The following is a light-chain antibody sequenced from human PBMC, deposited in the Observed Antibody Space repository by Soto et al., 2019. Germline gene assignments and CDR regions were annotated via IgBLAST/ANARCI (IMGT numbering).Light chain of an antibody. J-gene: IGKJ3*01. CDR1: QSVNSNY. V-gene: IGKV3-20*01. CDR2: GAS. CDR3: QQYGNSPFS. Sequence: IVLTQSPCTLSLSPGERATLSCRASQSVNSNYLACFQQQPGPPPRLLIDGASSRATGIPERFSGSGSGTDFILTISRLEHEDFAVYYCQQYGNSPFSFGPGTKVDIK.